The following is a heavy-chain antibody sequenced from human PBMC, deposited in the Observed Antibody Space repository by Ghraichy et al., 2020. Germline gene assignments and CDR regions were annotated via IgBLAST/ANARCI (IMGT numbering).Heavy chain of an antibody. V-gene: IGHV1-2*06. Sequence: ASVKVSCKASGYTFTGYYMHWVRQAPGQGLEWMGRINPNSGGTNYAQKFQGRVTMTRDTSISTAYMELSRLRSDDTAVYYCARVVSGCGGDCFDPWGQGTLVTVSS. D-gene: IGHD2-21*01. CDR2: INPNSGGT. CDR1: GYTFTGYY. J-gene: IGHJ5*02. CDR3: ARVVSGCGGDCFDP.